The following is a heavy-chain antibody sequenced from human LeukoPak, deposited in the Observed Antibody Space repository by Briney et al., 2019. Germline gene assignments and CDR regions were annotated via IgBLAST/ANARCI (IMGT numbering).Heavy chain of an antibody. Sequence: GGSLRLSCAASGFTVSNNYMSWVRQAPGRGLEWVSVIYDGGATDYADSVKGRFTVSRDSSKNTLYLQISSLRADDTAAYYCARDVLPVGGQIGPQYYMDVWGKGTTVTVSS. CDR1: GFTVSNNY. CDR2: IYDGGAT. V-gene: IGHV3-53*01. CDR3: ARDVLPVGGQIGPQYYMDV. J-gene: IGHJ6*03. D-gene: IGHD2-15*01.